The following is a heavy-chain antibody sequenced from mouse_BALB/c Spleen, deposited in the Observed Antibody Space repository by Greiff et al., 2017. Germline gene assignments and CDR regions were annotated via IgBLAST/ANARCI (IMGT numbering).Heavy chain of an antibody. CDR2: ISDGGSYT. V-gene: IGHV5-4*02. CDR1: GFTFSDYY. CDR3: ARDYYGSPYYAMDY. D-gene: IGHD1-1*01. J-gene: IGHJ4*01. Sequence: EVNLVESGGGLVKPGGSLKLSCAASGFTFSDYYMYWVRQTPEKRLEWVATISDGGSYTYYPDSVKGRFTISRDNAKNNLYLQMSSLKSEDTAMYYCARDYYGSPYYAMDYWGQGTSVTVSS.